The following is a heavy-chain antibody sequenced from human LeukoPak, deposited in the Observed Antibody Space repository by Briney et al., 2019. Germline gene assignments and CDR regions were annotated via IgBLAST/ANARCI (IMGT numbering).Heavy chain of an antibody. J-gene: IGHJ4*02. CDR2: VYTSGST. CDR1: GGSISSGSSY. V-gene: IGHV4-61*02. D-gene: IGHD3-3*01. CDR3: AREDFWSGYYSGSSFPL. Sequence: PSETLSLTCTVSGGSISSGSSYWCWIRQPAGQGLEWIGRVYTSGSTNYNPSLKSRVTISVDTSKNQFSLKLSSVTAADTAVYYCAREDFWSGYYSGSSFPLWGQGTLVTVSS.